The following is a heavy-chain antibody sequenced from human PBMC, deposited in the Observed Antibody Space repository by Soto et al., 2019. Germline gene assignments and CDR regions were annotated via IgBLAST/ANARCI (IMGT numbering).Heavy chain of an antibody. V-gene: IGHV3-23*01. D-gene: IGHD2-15*01. CDR1: GFTFTNYA. Sequence: EVQLLESGGGLVQPGGSLRLSCASSGFTFTNYAMTWVRLAPGKGLEWVSTGIGSGGSAYYADSGKGRFNISRDNSKDMVYLQMNSLRADDTAVYYCAKGIHSCKSGMDVWCQGTTVTISS. CDR3: AKGIHSCKSGMDV. CDR2: GIGSGGSA. J-gene: IGHJ6*02.